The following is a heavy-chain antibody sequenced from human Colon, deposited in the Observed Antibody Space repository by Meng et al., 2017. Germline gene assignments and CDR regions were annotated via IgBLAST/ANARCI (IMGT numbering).Heavy chain of an antibody. CDR1: GASLSSSSFY. J-gene: IGHJ4*02. CDR3: ARRLYSRPPGDFDS. CDR2: IYSSGTT. Sequence: SETLSLTCTVSGASLSSSSFYSGSILQPPGKGLEWIGTIYSSGTTYYCPSLTRLVTLSFDTSKKQFSLNLSSVNAADTAIYYCARRLYSRPPGDFDSWGQGTLVTVSS. V-gene: IGHV4-39*07. D-gene: IGHD1-26*01.